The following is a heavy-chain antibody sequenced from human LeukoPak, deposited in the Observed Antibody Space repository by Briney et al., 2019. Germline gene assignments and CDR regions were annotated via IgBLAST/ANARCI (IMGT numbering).Heavy chain of an antibody. J-gene: IGHJ5*02. D-gene: IGHD3-3*01. CDR1: GYTFTGYY. V-gene: IGHV1-2*02. Sequence: VASVKVSCKASGYTFTGYYMHWVRQAPGQGLEWMGWINPNSGGTNYAQKFQGRVTMTRDTSISTAYMELSRLRSDDTAVYYCARVSPKYDFWTGGPLDPWGQGTLVTVSS. CDR2: INPNSGGT. CDR3: ARVSPKYDFWTGGPLDP.